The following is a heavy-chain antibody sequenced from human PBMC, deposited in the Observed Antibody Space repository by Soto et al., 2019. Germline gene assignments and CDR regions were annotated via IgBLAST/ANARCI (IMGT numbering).Heavy chain of an antibody. J-gene: IGHJ6*03. CDR3: SKEGGESYYYYYMDV. CDR1: GFTFSSYA. CDR2: ISGSGGST. Sequence: HPGGSLRLSCAASGFTFSSYAMSWVRQAPGKGLEWVSAISGSGGSTYYADSVKGRFTISRDNSKNTLYPQMNSLRAEDTAVYYCSKEGGESYYYYYMDVWGKGTTVTVSS. D-gene: IGHD4-17*01. V-gene: IGHV3-23*01.